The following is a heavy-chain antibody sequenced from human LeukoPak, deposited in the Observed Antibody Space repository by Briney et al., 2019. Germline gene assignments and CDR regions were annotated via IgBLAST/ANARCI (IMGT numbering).Heavy chain of an antibody. CDR3: ARVYCSGGSCQSRYYYYYGMDV. V-gene: IGHV5-51*01. Sequence: GESLKISCKGSGYSFTSYWIGWVRQMPGKGLEWMGIIYPGDSDTRYSPSFQGQVTISADKSISTAYLQWSSLKASDTAMYYCARVYCSGGSCQSRYYYYYGMDVWGQGTTVTVSS. CDR2: IYPGDSDT. CDR1: GYSFTSYW. D-gene: IGHD2-15*01. J-gene: IGHJ6*02.